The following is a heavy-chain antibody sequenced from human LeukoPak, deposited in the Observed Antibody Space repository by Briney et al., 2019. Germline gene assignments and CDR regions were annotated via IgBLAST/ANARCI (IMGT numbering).Heavy chain of an antibody. V-gene: IGHV4-59*01. D-gene: IGHD3-22*01. CDR3: ARYDSSGYYRKRRGSFDY. J-gene: IGHJ4*02. CDR2: IYYSGST. CDR1: GVSISSYY. Sequence: PSETLSLTCTVSGVSISSYYWSWIRQPPGKGLEWIGYIYYSGSTNYNPSLKRRVTISVDTSKNQFSLKLSSVTAADTAVYYCARYDSSGYYRKRRGSFDYWGQGTLVTVSS.